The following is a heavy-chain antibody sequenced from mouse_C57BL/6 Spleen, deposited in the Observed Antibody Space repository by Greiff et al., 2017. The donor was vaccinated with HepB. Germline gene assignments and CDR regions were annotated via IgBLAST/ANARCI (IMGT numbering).Heavy chain of an antibody. Sequence: QVQLQQSGPELVRPGVSVKISCKGSGYTFTDYAMHWVKQSHAKSLEWIGVISTYYGDASYNQKFKDKATMTVDKSSSTAYMELARLTSEDSAVYYCASPLIYYDYPAWFAYWGQGTLVTVSA. CDR3: ASPLIYYDYPAWFAY. D-gene: IGHD2-4*01. V-gene: IGHV1-67*01. J-gene: IGHJ3*01. CDR1: GYTFTDYA. CDR2: ISTYYGDA.